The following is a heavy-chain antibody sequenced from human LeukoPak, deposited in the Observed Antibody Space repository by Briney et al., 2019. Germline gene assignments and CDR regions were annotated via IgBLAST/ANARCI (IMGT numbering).Heavy chain of an antibody. J-gene: IGHJ4*02. CDR2: ISYDGSNK. D-gene: IGHD6-13*01. CDR1: GFTFSSYG. Sequence: GGSLRLSCAASGFTFSSYGMHWVRQAPGKGLEWVAVISYDGSNKYYADSVKGRFTISRDNSKNTLYLQMNSLRAEDTAVYYCAKGSGYSSSWPFDYWGQGTLVTVSS. CDR3: AKGSGYSSSWPFDY. V-gene: IGHV3-30*18.